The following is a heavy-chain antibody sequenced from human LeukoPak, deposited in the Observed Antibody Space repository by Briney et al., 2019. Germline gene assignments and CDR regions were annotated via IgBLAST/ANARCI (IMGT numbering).Heavy chain of an antibody. CDR2: IRSKAYGGTT. CDR3: TRDYARRGVDY. D-gene: IGHD3-16*01. Sequence: PGGSLRLSCAASGFKLSFYWMSWVRQAPGKGLEWVGFIRSKAYGGTTEYAASVKGRFTISRDDSKSIAYLQMNSLKTEDTAVYYCTRDYARRGVDYWGQGTLVTVSS. J-gene: IGHJ4*02. V-gene: IGHV3-49*04. CDR1: GFKLSFYW.